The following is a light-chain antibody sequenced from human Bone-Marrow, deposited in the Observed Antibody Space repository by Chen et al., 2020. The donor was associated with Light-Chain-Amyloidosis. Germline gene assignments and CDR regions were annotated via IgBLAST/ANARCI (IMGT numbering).Light chain of an antibody. J-gene: IGLJ1*01. CDR3: SSYTSSSTFYV. CDR1: SSDVGGYNY. Sequence: QSALTQPASVSGSPGQSITISCTGTSSDVGGYNYVSWYQQHPGKAPKLMIYDVSNRPSGVSIRVSGTKSGNTASLTISGLQAEDEADYYCSSYTSSSTFYVFGTGTKVTVL. V-gene: IGLV2-14*01. CDR2: DVS.